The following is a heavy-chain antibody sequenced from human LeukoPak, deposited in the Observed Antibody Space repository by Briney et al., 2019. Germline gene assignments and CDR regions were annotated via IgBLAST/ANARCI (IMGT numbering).Heavy chain of an antibody. CDR3: ARVDDYGELIDR. CDR2: IYYSGST. D-gene: IGHD4-17*01. J-gene: IGHJ5*02. V-gene: IGHV4-59*12. CDR1: GGSISGYY. Sequence: SSETLSLTCAVSGGSISGYYWSWIRQPPGKGLEWIGYIYYSGSTYYNPSLKSRVTISVDTSKNQFSLKLSSVTAADTAVYYCARVDDYGELIDRWGQGTLVTVSS.